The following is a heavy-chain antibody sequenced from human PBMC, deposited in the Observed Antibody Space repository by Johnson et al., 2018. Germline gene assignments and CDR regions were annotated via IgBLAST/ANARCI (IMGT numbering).Heavy chain of an antibody. J-gene: IGHJ6*02. CDR2: ISYDGSNK. V-gene: IGHV3-30*18. Sequence: VQLVESGGGVVQPGRSLRLSCAASGFTFSSYGMHWVRQAPGKGLEWVAVISYDGSNKYYADSVKGRFTISRDNSKNTLYLQMNSLRAEDTAVYYCAKAGAAANDYYYYGMDVWGQGTTVTVSS. D-gene: IGHD2-15*01. CDR3: AKAGAAANDYYYYGMDV. CDR1: GFTFSSYG.